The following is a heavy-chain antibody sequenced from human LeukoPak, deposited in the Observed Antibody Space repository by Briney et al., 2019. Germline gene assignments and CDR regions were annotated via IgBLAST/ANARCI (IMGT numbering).Heavy chain of an antibody. V-gene: IGHV4-4*09. J-gene: IGHJ6*03. CDR3: ARFSYSSSWNYYYYYYMDV. Sequence: GSLRLSCAASGFTFSSYSMNWVRQAPGKGLEWIGYIYTSGSTNYNPSLKSRVTISVDTSKNQFSLKLSSVAAADTAVYYCARFSYSSSWNYYYYYYMDVWGKGTTVTVSS. CDR2: IYTSGST. D-gene: IGHD6-13*01. CDR1: GFTFSSYS.